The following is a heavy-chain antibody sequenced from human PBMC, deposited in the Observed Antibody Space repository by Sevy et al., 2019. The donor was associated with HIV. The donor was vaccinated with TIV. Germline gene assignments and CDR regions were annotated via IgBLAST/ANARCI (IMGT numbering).Heavy chain of an antibody. Sequence: ASVKVSCKASGYTFTNYGFSWVRQAPGQGLEWLGWISGYNGNTNYAQMLQGRVTMTTDISTSTAFMELRSLRSDDTAVYYCARDYHSAGSYYDYWGQGTRVTVSS. CDR2: ISGYNGNT. CDR3: ARDYHSAGSYYDY. CDR1: GYTFTNYG. J-gene: IGHJ4*02. D-gene: IGHD3-10*01. V-gene: IGHV1-18*01.